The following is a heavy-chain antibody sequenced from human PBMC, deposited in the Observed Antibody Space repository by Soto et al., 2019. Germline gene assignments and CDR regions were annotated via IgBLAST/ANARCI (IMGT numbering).Heavy chain of an antibody. V-gene: IGHV1-3*01. D-gene: IGHD3-3*01. J-gene: IGHJ5*02. CDR1: GYTFTSYA. CDR3: ARWSGYYVYNWFDP. CDR2: INAGNGNT. Sequence: GSVKVSCKASGYTFTSYAMHWVRQAPGQRLEWMGWINAGNGNTKYSQKFQGRVTITRDTSASTAYMELSSLRSEDTAVYYCARWSGYYVYNWFDPWGQGTLVTVSS.